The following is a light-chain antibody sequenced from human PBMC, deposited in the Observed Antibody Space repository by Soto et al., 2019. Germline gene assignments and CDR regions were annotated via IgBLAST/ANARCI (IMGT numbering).Light chain of an antibody. V-gene: IGLV2-14*01. J-gene: IGLJ1*01. Sequence: SVLTQPPSASGSPGQSVTISCTGTSSDVGAYNYVSWYQHHPGKAPQLMLYEVTKRTSGVSNRFSGSKSGNTASLTISGLQAEGEADYYCSSYTSSSTNVFGTGTKVTVL. CDR2: EVT. CDR3: SSYTSSSTNV. CDR1: SSDVGAYNY.